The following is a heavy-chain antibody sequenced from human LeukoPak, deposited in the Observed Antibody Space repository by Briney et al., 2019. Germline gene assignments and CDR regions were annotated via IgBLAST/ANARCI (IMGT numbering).Heavy chain of an antibody. D-gene: IGHD3-10*01. CDR3: ARGNFYDNKGYSPELRY. V-gene: IGHV1-2*02. Sequence: GASVKVSCKASGYTFTSYYMHWLRQAPGQRFEWMGWSDPKSGATKYEHFQGRVTMTRDTSISTAYMELSRLTSDDTAVYYCARGNFYDNKGYSPELRYWGQGTLVTVSA. CDR1: GYTFTSYY. J-gene: IGHJ4*02. CDR2: SDPKSGAT.